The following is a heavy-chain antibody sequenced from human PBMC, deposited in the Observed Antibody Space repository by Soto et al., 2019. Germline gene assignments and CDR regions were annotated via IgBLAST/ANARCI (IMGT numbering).Heavy chain of an antibody. D-gene: IGHD3-3*01. Sequence: ASVKVSCKASGYTFTSYGISWVRQAPGQGLEWMGRISAYNGNTNYAQKLQGRVTMTTDTYTSTAYMELRSLRSDDTAVYYCARGSGYDAQGWFDPWGRGTLVTVSS. J-gene: IGHJ5*02. CDR2: ISAYNGNT. CDR3: ARGSGYDAQGWFDP. CDR1: GYTFTSYG. V-gene: IGHV1-18*01.